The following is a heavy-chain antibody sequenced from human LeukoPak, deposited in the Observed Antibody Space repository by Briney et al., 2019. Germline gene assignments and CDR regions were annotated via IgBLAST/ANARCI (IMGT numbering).Heavy chain of an antibody. D-gene: IGHD2-2*01. J-gene: IGHJ4*02. CDR2: INPSGGVT. CDR3: ARGQGYHLLASDDY. CDR1: GYTFTSYG. V-gene: IGHV1-46*01. Sequence: ASVKVSCKASGYTFTSYGISWVRQAPGQGLEWMGIINPSGGVTTYAQKFQGRVTMTSDTSTSTVYMELSRLRSEDTAVYYCARGQGYHLLASDDYWGQGTLVTVSS.